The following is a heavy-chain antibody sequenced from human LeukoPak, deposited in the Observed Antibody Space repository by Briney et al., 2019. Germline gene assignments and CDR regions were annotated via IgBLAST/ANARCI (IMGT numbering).Heavy chain of an antibody. CDR2: IWYDGSNK. CDR3: ARGAEYCSSTSCQGDAFDI. J-gene: IGHJ3*02. Sequence: GGSLRLSCAASGFTFSSYGMHWVRQAPGKGLEWVAVIWYDGSNKYYADSVKGRFTISRDNSKNTLCLQMNSLRAEDTAVYYCARGAEYCSSTSCQGDAFDIWGQGTMVTVSS. CDR1: GFTFSSYG. D-gene: IGHD2-2*01. V-gene: IGHV3-33*01.